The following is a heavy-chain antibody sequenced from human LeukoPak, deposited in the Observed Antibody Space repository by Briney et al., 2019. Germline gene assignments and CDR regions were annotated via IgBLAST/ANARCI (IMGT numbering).Heavy chain of an antibody. CDR3: AKDIQLST. CDR1: GFIVSDIY. V-gene: IGHV3-53*01. CDR2: IGTSGEST. J-gene: IGHJ3*01. D-gene: IGHD5-24*01. Sequence: GGSLRLSCAASGFIVSDIYMTWVRQAPGKGLEWVSLIGTSGESTYYADSVKGRFTISRDNSKNTLSLQMNSLRVEDTAMYFCAKDIQLSTWGPGTMVTVSS.